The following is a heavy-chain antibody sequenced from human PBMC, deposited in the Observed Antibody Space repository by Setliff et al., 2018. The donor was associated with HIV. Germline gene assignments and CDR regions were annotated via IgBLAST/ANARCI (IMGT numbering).Heavy chain of an antibody. Sequence: SETLSLTCTVSGGSFSEYYWNWIRQPAGRGLEWIGRIYGSGDTNHNPSLKSRVTMSVDTSKTQFSLTLSSVTAADTAVYYCARGTITVAGNSVEDYMDVWGKGTTVTAP. V-gene: IGHV4-4*07. D-gene: IGHD6-19*01. CDR3: ARGTITVAGNSVEDYMDV. J-gene: IGHJ6*03. CDR1: GGSFSEYY. CDR2: IYGSGDT.